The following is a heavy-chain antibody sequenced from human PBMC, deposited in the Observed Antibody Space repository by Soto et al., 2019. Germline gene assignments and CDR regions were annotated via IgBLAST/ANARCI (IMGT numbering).Heavy chain of an antibody. CDR3: ARGAPHDYGDYLSDY. D-gene: IGHD4-17*01. V-gene: IGHV3-21*01. Sequence: GGSLRLSCAASGFTFSSYSMNWVRQAPGKGLEWVSSISSSSSYIYYADSVKGRFTISRDNAKNSLYLQMNSLRAEDTAVYYCARGAPHDYGDYLSDYWGQGTLVTVSS. J-gene: IGHJ4*02. CDR2: ISSSSSYI. CDR1: GFTFSSYS.